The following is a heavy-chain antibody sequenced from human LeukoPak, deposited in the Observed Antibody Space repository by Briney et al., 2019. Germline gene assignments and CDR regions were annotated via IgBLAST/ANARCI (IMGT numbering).Heavy chain of an antibody. CDR2: IIPIFGTA. CDR1: GGTFSSYA. J-gene: IGHJ4*02. D-gene: IGHD5-24*01. Sequence: SVKVSCKASGGTFSSYAISWVRQAPGQGLEWMGGIIPIFGTANYAQKFQGRVTITADESTSTAYMELSSLRSEDTAVYYCAYLWLQSHRPFDYWGQGTLVTVSS. V-gene: IGHV1-69*13. CDR3: AYLWLQSHRPFDY.